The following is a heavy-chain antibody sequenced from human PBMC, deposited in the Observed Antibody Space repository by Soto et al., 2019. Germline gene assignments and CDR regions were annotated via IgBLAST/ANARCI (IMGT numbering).Heavy chain of an antibody. V-gene: IGHV4-61*01. CDR1: GGSVSSGSYY. Sequence: PSETLSLTCTVSGGSVSSGSYYWSWIRQPPGKGLGWIGYIYYSGSTNYNPSLKSRVTISVDTSKNQFSLKLSSVTAADTAVYYCAAASGSGLYYYGMDVWGQGTTVTVSS. D-gene: IGHD6-19*01. CDR3: AAASGSGLYYYGMDV. J-gene: IGHJ6*02. CDR2: IYYSGST.